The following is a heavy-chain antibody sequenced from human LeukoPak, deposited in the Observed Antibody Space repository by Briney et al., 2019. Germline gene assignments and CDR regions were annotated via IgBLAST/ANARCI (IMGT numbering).Heavy chain of an antibody. D-gene: IGHD1-26*01. CDR3: ASHRKIEELDY. CDR2: IYYSGST. J-gene: IGHJ4*02. V-gene: IGHV4-39*01. Sequence: SETLSLTCTVSGGSISSSSYYWGWIRQPPGKGLEWIGSIYYSGSTYYNPSLKSRVTISVNTSKNQFSLKLSSVTAADTAVYYCASHRKIEELDYWGQGTLVTVSS. CDR1: GGSISSSSYY.